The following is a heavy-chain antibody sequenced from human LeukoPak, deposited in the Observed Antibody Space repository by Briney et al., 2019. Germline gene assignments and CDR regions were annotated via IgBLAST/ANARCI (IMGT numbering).Heavy chain of an antibody. CDR1: GFTFSSYS. Sequence: GGSLRLSCAASGFTFSSYSMNWVRQAPGKGLEWVSSISSSSSYIYYADSVKGRFTISRDNSKNTLYLQMNSLRAEDTAVYYCAKSHIAAAMIEDYWGQGTLVTVSS. CDR3: AKSHIAAAMIEDY. V-gene: IGHV3-21*04. D-gene: IGHD6-13*01. J-gene: IGHJ4*02. CDR2: ISSSSSYI.